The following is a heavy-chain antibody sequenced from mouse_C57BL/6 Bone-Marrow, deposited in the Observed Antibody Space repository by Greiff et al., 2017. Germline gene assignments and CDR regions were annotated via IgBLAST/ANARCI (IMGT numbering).Heavy chain of an antibody. CDR2: IDPENGDT. Sequence: EVQLQQSGAELVRPGASVKLSCTASGFNIKDDYMHWVKQRPEQGLEWIGWIDPENGDTEYASKFQGKATITADTSYNTAYLQLSSLTSEDTAVYYCTGYGNYYYWGQGTTLTVSS. CDR1: GFNIKDDY. J-gene: IGHJ2*01. D-gene: IGHD2-10*02. CDR3: TGYGNYYY. V-gene: IGHV14-4*01.